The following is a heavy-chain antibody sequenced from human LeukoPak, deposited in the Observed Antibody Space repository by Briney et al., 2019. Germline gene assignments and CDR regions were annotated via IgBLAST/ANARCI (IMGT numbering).Heavy chain of an antibody. J-gene: IGHJ3*02. V-gene: IGHV3-23*01. Sequence: PGGSLRLSCAASGFTFSLYAMSWVRQAPGKGLEWVSAISGSGASTHFADSVKGRFTISRDNSKNTLYLQMDSLRAEDTARYYCAKAMNYLDAFDIWGLGTLVTVS. D-gene: IGHD3-10*01. CDR2: ISGSGAST. CDR1: GFTFSLYA. CDR3: AKAMNYLDAFDI.